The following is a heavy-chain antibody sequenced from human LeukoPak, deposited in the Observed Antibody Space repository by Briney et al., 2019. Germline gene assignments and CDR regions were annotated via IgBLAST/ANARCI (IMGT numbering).Heavy chain of an antibody. CDR3: ARGRSIAAAGAFDY. V-gene: IGHV4-39*01. J-gene: IGHJ4*02. CDR1: GGSISSSSYY. Sequence: SETLSLTCTVSGGSISSSSYYWGWIRQPPGKGLGWIGSIYYSGSTYYNPSLKSRVTISVDTSKNQFSLKLSSVTAADTAVYYCARGRSIAAAGAFDYWGQGTLVTVSS. CDR2: IYYSGST. D-gene: IGHD6-13*01.